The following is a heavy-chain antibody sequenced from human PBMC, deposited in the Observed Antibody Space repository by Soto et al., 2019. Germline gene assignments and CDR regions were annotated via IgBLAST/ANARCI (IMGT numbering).Heavy chain of an antibody. CDR3: AKDRSYVEMATIGYFQH. V-gene: IGHV3-30*18. D-gene: IGHD5-12*01. CDR1: GFTFSSYG. J-gene: IGHJ1*01. Sequence: PGGSLRLSCAAAGFTFSSYGMHWVRRAPGKGLEWVAVISYDGSNKYYADSVKGRFTISRDNSKNTLYLQMNSLRAEDTAVYYCAKDRSYVEMATIGYFQHWGQGTLVTVSS. CDR2: ISYDGSNK.